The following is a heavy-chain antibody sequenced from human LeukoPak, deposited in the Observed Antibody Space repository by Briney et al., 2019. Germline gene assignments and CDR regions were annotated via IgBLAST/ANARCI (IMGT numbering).Heavy chain of an antibody. CDR1: GFTFSNAW. CDR2: ISSSSSYI. J-gene: IGHJ4*02. V-gene: IGHV3-21*01. Sequence: GGSLRLSCAASGFTFSNAWMRWVRQAPGKGLEWVSSISSSSSYIYYADSVKGRFTISRDNAKNSLYLQMNSLRAEDTAVYYCGRNAAAGTDYWGQGTLVTVSS. D-gene: IGHD6-13*01. CDR3: GRNAAAGTDY.